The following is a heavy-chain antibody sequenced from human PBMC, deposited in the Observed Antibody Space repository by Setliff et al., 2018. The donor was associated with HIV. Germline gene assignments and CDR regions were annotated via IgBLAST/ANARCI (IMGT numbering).Heavy chain of an antibody. CDR2: IYISGST. CDR3: ARDRSSGGYYSLDC. J-gene: IGHJ4*02. D-gene: IGHD3-22*01. Sequence: PSETLSLTCTVSGGSISSYYWSWIRQPAGKGLEWIGHIYISGSTNYNPSFNSRVTMSVDTSKNQFSLRLTSVTAADTAMYHCARDRSSGGYYSLDCWGQGTLVTVSS. V-gene: IGHV4-4*07. CDR1: GGSISSYY.